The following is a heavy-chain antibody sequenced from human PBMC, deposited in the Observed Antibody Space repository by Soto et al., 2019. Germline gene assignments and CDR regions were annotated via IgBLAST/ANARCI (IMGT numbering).Heavy chain of an antibody. Sequence: SETLSLTCTVSGGSISSRGYYWGWIRQPPGKGLEWIGTIYYSGSTYYNPSLKSRVTISVDTSKNQFSLKLSSVTAADTAVYYCARATIMRAFDIWGQGTMVTVS. CDR3: ARATIMRAFDI. J-gene: IGHJ3*02. V-gene: IGHV4-39*01. CDR1: GGSISSRGYY. CDR2: IYYSGST. D-gene: IGHD1-20*01.